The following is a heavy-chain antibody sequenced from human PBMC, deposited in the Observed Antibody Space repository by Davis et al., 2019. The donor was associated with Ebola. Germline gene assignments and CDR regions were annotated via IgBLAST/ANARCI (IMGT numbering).Heavy chain of an antibody. Sequence: MPSETLSLTCTVSGYSISSGYYWGCIRQPPGKGLEWIGSIHHSGSTYYNPSLKSRATISVDTSKNQFSLKLSSVTAADTAVYYCARGIYCTSGVCSPPYFDYWGQGTLVTVSS. CDR3: ARGIYCTSGVCSPPYFDY. V-gene: IGHV4-38-2*02. D-gene: IGHD2-8*01. CDR2: IHHSGST. CDR1: GYSISSGYY. J-gene: IGHJ4*02.